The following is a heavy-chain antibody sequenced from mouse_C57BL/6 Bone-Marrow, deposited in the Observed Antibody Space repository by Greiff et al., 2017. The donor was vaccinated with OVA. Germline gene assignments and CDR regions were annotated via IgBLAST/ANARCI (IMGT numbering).Heavy chain of an antibody. CDR2: IDPSDSYT. V-gene: IGHV1-59*01. Sequence: VQLQQPGAELVRPGTSVKLSCKASGYTFTSYWMHWVKQRPGQGLEWIGVIDPSDSYTNYNQKFKGKATLTVDTSSSTAYMQLSSLTSEDSAVYYCARPDYYGSSYSYYFDYWGQGTTLTVSS. CDR3: ARPDYYGSSYSYYFDY. J-gene: IGHJ2*01. CDR1: GYTFTSYW. D-gene: IGHD1-1*01.